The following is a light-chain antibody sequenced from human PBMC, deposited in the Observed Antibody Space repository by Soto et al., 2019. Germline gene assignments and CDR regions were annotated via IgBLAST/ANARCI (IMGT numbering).Light chain of an antibody. Sequence: QLVLTQPPSVSGAPGQRVTISCTGSSPNIGAGYDVHWYQQLPGTAPKLLTYGNSNRPSGVPDRFSGSKSGTSASLAITGLQAEDEADYYCQSYDSSLSGYVFGTGTKLTVL. CDR1: SPNIGAGYD. J-gene: IGLJ1*01. CDR3: QSYDSSLSGYV. CDR2: GNS. V-gene: IGLV1-40*01.